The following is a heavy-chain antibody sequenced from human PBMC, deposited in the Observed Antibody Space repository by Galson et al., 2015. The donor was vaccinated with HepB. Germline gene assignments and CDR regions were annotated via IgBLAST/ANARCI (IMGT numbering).Heavy chain of an antibody. CDR3: ARAKEGRGYFDY. V-gene: IGHV4-4*02. D-gene: IGHD3-10*01. CDR2: AYHSGGT. Sequence: SETLYLTCAVSGDSISNDRWWSWVRQPPGEGLEWIGEAYHSGGTNYRPSLTSRVTISVDKSKNQFSLKLTSVTAADTSVYYCARAKEGRGYFDYWGQGTLVTVSS. CDR1: GDSISNDRW. J-gene: IGHJ4*02.